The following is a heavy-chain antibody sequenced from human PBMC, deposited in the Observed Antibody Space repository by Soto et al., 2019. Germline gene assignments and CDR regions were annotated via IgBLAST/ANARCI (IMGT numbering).Heavy chain of an antibody. V-gene: IGHV3-23*01. CDR1: GFTFSSYA. CDR2: ISGSGGST. CDR3: AKGAVAISLLRTPYFDY. Sequence: EVQLLESGGGLVQPGGSLRLSCAASGFTFSSYAMSWVRQAPGKGLEWVSAISGSGGSTYYADSVKGRFTISRDNSNNTLYLQMNSLRAEDTAVYYGAKGAVAISLLRTPYFDYWGQGTLVTVSS. D-gene: IGHD6-19*01. J-gene: IGHJ4*02.